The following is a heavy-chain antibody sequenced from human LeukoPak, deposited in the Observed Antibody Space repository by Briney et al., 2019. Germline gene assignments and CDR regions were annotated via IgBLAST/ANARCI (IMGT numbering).Heavy chain of an antibody. CDR1: GFTFSTNS. CDR3: ARWSGSSSAFDI. D-gene: IGHD3-3*01. V-gene: IGHV3-48*02. Sequence: GGSLRLSCAASGFTFSTNSMNWVRQAPGKGLEWVSYISSTSSTMYYADSVKGRFTISRDNAKNSLYLQMNSLRDEDTAVYYCARWSGSSSAFDIWGQGTMVTLSS. CDR2: ISSTSSTM. J-gene: IGHJ3*02.